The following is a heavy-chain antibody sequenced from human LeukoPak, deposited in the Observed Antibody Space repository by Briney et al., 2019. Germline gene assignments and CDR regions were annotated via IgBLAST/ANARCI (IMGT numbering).Heavy chain of an antibody. Sequence: PSETLSLTCAVYGGSFSGYYWSWIRQPPGKGLEWIGEINHSGSTNYNPSLKSRVTISVDTSKNQFSLKLSSVTAADTAVYYCARGRIVVVPAAKGYYYYHYMDVWGKGTTVTVSS. CDR1: GGSFSGYY. CDR3: ARGRIVVVPAAKGYYYYHYMDV. V-gene: IGHV4-34*01. CDR2: INHSGST. J-gene: IGHJ6*03. D-gene: IGHD2-2*01.